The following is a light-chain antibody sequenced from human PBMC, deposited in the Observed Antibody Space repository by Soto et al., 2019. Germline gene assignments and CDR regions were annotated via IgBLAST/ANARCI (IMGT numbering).Light chain of an antibody. CDR2: GAS. V-gene: IGKV3-15*01. Sequence: EMGMSQSPATLSVSKGERATLSCRASQSVSSNLAWYQQKPGQAPRLLIYGASTRATGIPARFSGSGSGTEFTLTISSLQSVDFAVYYCQQYNNWPRTFGQGTKVDIK. CDR3: QQYNNWPRT. J-gene: IGKJ1*01. CDR1: QSVSSN.